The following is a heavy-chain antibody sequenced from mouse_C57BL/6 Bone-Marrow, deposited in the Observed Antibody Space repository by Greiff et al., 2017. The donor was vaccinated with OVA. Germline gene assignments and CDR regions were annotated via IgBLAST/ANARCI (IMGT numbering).Heavy chain of an antibody. J-gene: IGHJ3*01. V-gene: IGHV1-63*01. Sequence: VKLMESGAELVRPGTSVKMSCKASGYTFTNYWIGWAKQRPGHGLEWIGDIYPGGGYTNYNEKFKGKATLTADKSSSTAYMQFSSLTSEDSAIYYGARFYDGRAWFAYWGQGTLVTVSA. CDR2: IYPGGGYT. D-gene: IGHD2-3*01. CDR3: ARFYDGRAWFAY. CDR1: GYTFTNYW.